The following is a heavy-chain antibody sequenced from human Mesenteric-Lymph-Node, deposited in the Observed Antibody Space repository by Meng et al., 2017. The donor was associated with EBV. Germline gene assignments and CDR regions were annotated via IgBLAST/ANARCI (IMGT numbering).Heavy chain of an antibody. J-gene: IGHJ4*02. CDR2: IFSSGST. CDR3: ARGYGSGSYRYFDY. D-gene: IGHD3-10*01. Sequence: QVQLQESGPGRVKPSETLSLTCPVSGGSVNSGSYYWSWIRQPPGKGLQWIGYIFSSGSTNYNPSFKSRVTISVDMSKNHFSLRLTSVTPADTAVYYCARGYGSGSYRYFDYWGQGTLVTVSS. CDR1: GGSVNSGSYY. V-gene: IGHV4-61*03.